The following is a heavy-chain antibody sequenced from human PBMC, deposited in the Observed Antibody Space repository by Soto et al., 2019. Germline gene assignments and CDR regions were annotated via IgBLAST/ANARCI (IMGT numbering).Heavy chain of an antibody. D-gene: IGHD6-19*01. CDR2: TYYRSKWYN. CDR3: AGGGQWLPNWLDP. V-gene: IGHV6-1*01. Sequence: SQTLSLTCVISGDSVSSNGAAWNWIRQSPSRGLEWLGRTYYRSKWYNDYAVSVKSRITINPDTSKNQFSLQLNSVTPEDTAVYYCAGGGQWLPNWLDPWGQGTMVTVYS. J-gene: IGHJ5*02. CDR1: GDSVSSNGAA.